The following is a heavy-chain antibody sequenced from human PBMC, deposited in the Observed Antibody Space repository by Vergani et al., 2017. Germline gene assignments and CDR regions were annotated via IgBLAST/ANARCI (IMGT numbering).Heavy chain of an antibody. CDR3: ARAMGGYCSSTSCPFDY. D-gene: IGHD2-2*01. CDR2: IYSTGST. J-gene: IGHJ4*02. Sequence: QVQLQESGPGLVKPSQTLSLTCSVSGDSISSGVYYWNWIRQHPGKGLEWIGYIYSTGSTHNNPSLRRRINMSVDTSKNQFSLKLNSVTAADTAMYYCARAMGGYCSSTSCPFDYWCQGTLVTVSA. V-gene: IGHV4-31*03. CDR1: GDSISSGVYY.